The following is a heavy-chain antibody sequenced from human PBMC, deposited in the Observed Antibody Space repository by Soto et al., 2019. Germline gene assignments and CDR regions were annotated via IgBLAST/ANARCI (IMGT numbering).Heavy chain of an antibody. CDR1: GFTFSSYW. D-gene: IGHD6-13*01. CDR3: ATSRTFDY. J-gene: IGHJ4*02. Sequence: PGGSLRLSCVVSGFTFSSYWMNWVRQAPGKWLEWVANIKQDGSEEYYVDSAKGRFTISRDNAKNSLYLQMNSLSAEDTAIYYCATSRTFDYWGQGXLVTVYS. CDR2: IKQDGSEE. V-gene: IGHV3-7*01.